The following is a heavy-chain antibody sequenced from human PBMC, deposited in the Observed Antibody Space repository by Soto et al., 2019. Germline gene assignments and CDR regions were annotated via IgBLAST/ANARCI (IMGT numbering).Heavy chain of an antibody. J-gene: IGHJ5*02. Sequence: PSETLSLTCTVSGGSISSYYWSWIRQPPGKGLEWIGYIYYSGSTNYNPSLKSRVTISVDTSKNQFSLKLSSVTAADTAVYYCARGRDIVLMVYAPFDPWGQGTLVTVSS. V-gene: IGHV4-59*08. CDR2: IYYSGST. CDR3: ARGRDIVLMVYAPFDP. CDR1: GGSISSYY. D-gene: IGHD2-8*01.